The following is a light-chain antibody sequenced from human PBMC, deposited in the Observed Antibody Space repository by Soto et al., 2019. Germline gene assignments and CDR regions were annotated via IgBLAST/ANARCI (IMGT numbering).Light chain of an antibody. CDR2: GAT. CDR3: QQYQRYPPS. CDR1: EGINNY. Sequence: DIQMTQSPSSLSASIGDRVTIICRASEGINNYLAWFQQKPGKAPKSLIYGATYFQSGVPSRFSGSEFETEFSLTISSLQPEDISTYYCQQYQRYPPSFGGGTKVEIK. J-gene: IGKJ4*01. V-gene: IGKV1-16*01.